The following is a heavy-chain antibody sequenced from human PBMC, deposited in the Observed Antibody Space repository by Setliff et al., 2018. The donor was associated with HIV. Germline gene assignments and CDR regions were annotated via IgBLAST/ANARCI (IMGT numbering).Heavy chain of an antibody. D-gene: IGHD3-3*01. CDR1: GYNFPNYW. V-gene: IGHV5-51*01. J-gene: IGHJ6*02. CDR3: ARGSGSVNYYHYGLDV. CDR2: IYPDNSDA. Sequence: GESLKISCRGSGYNFPNYWIAWVRQMPGKGLEWMGIIYPDNSDARYGPSFQGQVTISVDKTMRTAYLQWSSQKASDTAIYYCARGSGSVNYYHYGLDVWGQGTTVTVSS.